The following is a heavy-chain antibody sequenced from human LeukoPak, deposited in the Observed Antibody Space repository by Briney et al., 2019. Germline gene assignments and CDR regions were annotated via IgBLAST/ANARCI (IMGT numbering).Heavy chain of an antibody. CDR2: ISGSGGST. D-gene: IGHD2-21*01. CDR3: AKVAYCGGDCYHSYYYYYMDV. Sequence: GSLRLSCAASGFTFSSYAMSWVRQAPGKGLEWVSAISGSGGSTYYADSVKGRFTISRDNSKNTLYLQMNSLRAEDTAVYYCAKVAYCGGDCYHSYYYYYMDVWGKGTTVTVSS. V-gene: IGHV3-23*01. J-gene: IGHJ6*03. CDR1: GFTFSSYA.